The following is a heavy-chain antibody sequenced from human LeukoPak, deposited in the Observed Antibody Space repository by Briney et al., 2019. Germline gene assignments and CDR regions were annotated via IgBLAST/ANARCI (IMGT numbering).Heavy chain of an antibody. CDR3: ARRVCSGGSCPFDY. V-gene: IGHV4-39*01. CDR2: IYYSGDT. D-gene: IGHD2-15*01. J-gene: IGHJ4*02. CDR1: GGSISSRSYY. Sequence: SETLSLTCTVSGGSISSRSYYWDWIRQPPGKGLEWIGTIYYSGDTYYNPSLKSRVTISVDTSKNQFSLKLSSVTAADTAVYYCARRVCSGGSCPFDYWGQGTPVTVSS.